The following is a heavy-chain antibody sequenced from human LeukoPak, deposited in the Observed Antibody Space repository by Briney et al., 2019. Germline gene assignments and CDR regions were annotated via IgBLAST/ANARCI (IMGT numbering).Heavy chain of an antibody. CDR1: GYTFSSYG. CDR3: ARLHSGWYSVTAESFQH. J-gene: IGHJ1*01. D-gene: IGHD6-19*01. V-gene: IGHV1-18*01. CDR2: ISDYNGNT. Sequence: GASLKVSCTASGYTFSSYGISWVRQAPGQGLEWLGWISDYNGNTHYAEKLQGRVTMTTDTSKSTAYLELRSLRSDDTAVYYCARLHSGWYSVTAESFQHWGQGTLVTASS.